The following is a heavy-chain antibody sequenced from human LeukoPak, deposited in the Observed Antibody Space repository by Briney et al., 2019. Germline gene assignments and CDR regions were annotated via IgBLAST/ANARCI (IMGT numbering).Heavy chain of an antibody. CDR2: IWYDGSNK. Sequence: GGSLRLSCAASGFTFSSYGMHWVRQAPGKGLEWVAVIWYDGSNKYYADSVKGRFTISRDNSKNTLYLQMNSLRAEDTAVYYCARDPGYYSSSWYGDYWGQGTLVTDSS. CDR1: GFTFSSYG. V-gene: IGHV3-33*01. J-gene: IGHJ4*02. D-gene: IGHD6-13*01. CDR3: ARDPGYYSSSWYGDY.